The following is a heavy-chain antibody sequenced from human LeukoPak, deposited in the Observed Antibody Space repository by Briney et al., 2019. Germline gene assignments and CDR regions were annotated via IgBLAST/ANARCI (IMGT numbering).Heavy chain of an antibody. J-gene: IGHJ4*02. CDR3: VGDYYGSGSYVAGDFDY. V-gene: IGHV3-30*03. CDR1: GFTFSSYG. D-gene: IGHD3-10*01. Sequence: GGSLRLSCAASGFTFSSYGMHWVRQAPGKGLEWVAVISYDGSHKYYADSVKGRFTISRDNSKNTLYLQMNSLRAEDTAVYYCVGDYYGSGSYVAGDFDYWGQGTLVTVSS. CDR2: ISYDGSHK.